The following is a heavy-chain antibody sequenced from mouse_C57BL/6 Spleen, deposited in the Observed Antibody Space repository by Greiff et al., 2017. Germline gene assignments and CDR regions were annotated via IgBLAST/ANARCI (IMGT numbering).Heavy chain of an antibody. CDR3: ARTHYYSNYGGFAY. D-gene: IGHD2-5*01. CDR2: INPNYGTT. CDR1: GYSFTDYN. V-gene: IGHV1-39*01. J-gene: IGHJ3*01. Sequence: EVQLVESGPELVKPGASVKISCKASGYSFTDYNMNWVKQSNGKSLEWIGVINPNYGTTSYNQKFKGKATLTVDQSSSTAYMKLNSLTSEDSAVYYCARTHYYSNYGGFAYWGQGTLVTVSA.